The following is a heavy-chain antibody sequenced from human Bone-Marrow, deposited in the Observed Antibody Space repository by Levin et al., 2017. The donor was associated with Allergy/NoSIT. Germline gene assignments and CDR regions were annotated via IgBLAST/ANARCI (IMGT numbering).Heavy chain of an antibody. J-gene: IGHJ4*02. CDR3: ARDAVKNGYNWDYFDY. V-gene: IGHV3-30*04. CDR2: ISYDGEKK. CDR1: GFTFSDYA. Sequence: GESLKISCAASGFTFSDYAMHWVRQAPGKGLEWVALISYDGEKKYYTDSLKGRFTISRDNSENTLYFEMNSLTTEDTAVYYCARDAVKNGYNWDYFDYWGQGTLVTVSS. D-gene: IGHD5-24*01.